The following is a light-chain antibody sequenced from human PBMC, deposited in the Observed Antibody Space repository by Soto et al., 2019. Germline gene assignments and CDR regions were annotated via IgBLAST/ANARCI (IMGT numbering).Light chain of an antibody. CDR1: QSVSSN. CDR3: QQYNNWPPWT. J-gene: IGKJ1*01. V-gene: IGKV3-15*01. Sequence: EIVMTHAPATLSVSPGERATLSCRASQSVSSNLAWYQQKPGQAPRLLIYGASTRATGIPARFSDSGSGTEFTLIISSLQSEDFAVYYCQQYNNWPPWTFGQGTKVDIK. CDR2: GAS.